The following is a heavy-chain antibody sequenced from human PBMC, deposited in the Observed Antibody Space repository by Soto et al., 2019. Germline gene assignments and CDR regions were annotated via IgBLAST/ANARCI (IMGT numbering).Heavy chain of an antibody. CDR2: IDWDDDK. CDR1: GLSVSPSGMC. CDR3: ARSTPQLNYYYGMDV. J-gene: IGHJ6*02. D-gene: IGHD5-18*01. V-gene: IGHV2-70*11. Sequence: SGPTLVNPTQTLTLTCTFSGLSVSPSGMCVSWIRQPPGKALEWLARIDWDDDKYYSTSLKTRLTISKDTSKNQVVLTMTNMDPVDTATYYCARSTPQLNYYYGMDVWGQGTTVTVSS.